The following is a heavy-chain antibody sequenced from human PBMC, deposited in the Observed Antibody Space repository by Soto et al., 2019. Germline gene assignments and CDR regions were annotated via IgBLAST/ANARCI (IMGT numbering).Heavy chain of an antibody. CDR3: ARVHNDYGRSYWYFDL. D-gene: IGHD4-17*01. Sequence: QVQLVESGGGVVQPGRSLRLSCAASGFTFSSYGMHWVRQAPGKGLEMVAVIWYDGSNKYYADSVKGRFTISIDTSKNSLYLKMNSLRAEDTAVYYCARVHNDYGRSYWYFDLWGRGTLVTVSS. CDR1: GFTFSSYG. V-gene: IGHV3-33*01. J-gene: IGHJ2*01. CDR2: IWYDGSNK.